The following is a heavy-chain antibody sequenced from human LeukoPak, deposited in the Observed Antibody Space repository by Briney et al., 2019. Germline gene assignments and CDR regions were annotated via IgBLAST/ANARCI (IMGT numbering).Heavy chain of an antibody. CDR3: AREGGGSSYYFDY. J-gene: IGHJ4*02. V-gene: IGHV1-2*02. CDR1: GYTFTGYY. Sequence: VASVKVSCKASGYTFTGYYMHWVRQAPGQGLEWMGWINPNSGGTNYAQEFQGRVTMTRDTSISTAYMELSRLRSDDTAVYYCAREGGGSSYYFDYWGQGTLVTVSS. CDR2: INPNSGGT. D-gene: IGHD2-15*01.